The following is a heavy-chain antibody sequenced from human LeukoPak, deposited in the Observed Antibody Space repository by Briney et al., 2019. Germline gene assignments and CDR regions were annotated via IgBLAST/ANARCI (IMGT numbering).Heavy chain of an antibody. J-gene: IGHJ4*02. CDR1: GYTFTGYY. CDR2: IIPILGIA. CDR3: ARGYYYDSSGYRDY. V-gene: IGHV1-69*02. Sequence: ASVKVSCKASGYTFTGYYMHWVRQAPGQGLEWMGRIIPILGIANYAQKFQGRVTITADKSTSTAYMELSSLRSEDTAVYYCARGYYYDSSGYRDYWGQGTLVTVSS. D-gene: IGHD3-22*01.